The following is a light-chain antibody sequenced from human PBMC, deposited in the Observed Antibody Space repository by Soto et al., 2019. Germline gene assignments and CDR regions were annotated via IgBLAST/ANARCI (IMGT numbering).Light chain of an antibody. CDR3: SSTTGSSTVV. Sequence: QSALTQPASVSGSPGQSITIFCTGTSSDVGGYNYVSWYQQHPGKAPKLMIYEVSNRPSGVSNRFSGSKSGNTASLTISGLQAEDEADYYCSSTTGSSTVVFGGGTQLTVL. CDR2: EVS. V-gene: IGLV2-14*01. CDR1: SSDVGGYNY. J-gene: IGLJ2*01.